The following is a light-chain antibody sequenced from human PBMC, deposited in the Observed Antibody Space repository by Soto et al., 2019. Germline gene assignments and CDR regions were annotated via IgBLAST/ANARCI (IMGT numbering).Light chain of an antibody. Sequence: QSVLAQPASVSGSPGQSITISCTGTSRDIGGYNLVSWYQQHPGRAPKLMIYEGNKRPSRVSNRFSASKSGNTAALTISGLQDEDEADYYCSSYAGRNTFVFGTGTKVTVL. CDR2: EGN. CDR3: SSYAGRNTFV. V-gene: IGLV2-23*01. CDR1: SRDIGGYNL. J-gene: IGLJ1*01.